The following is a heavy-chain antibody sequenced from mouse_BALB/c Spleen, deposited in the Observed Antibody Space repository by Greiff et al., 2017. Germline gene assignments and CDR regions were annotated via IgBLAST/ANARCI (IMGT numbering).Heavy chain of an antibody. J-gene: IGHJ2*01. CDR2: INPSNGGT. Sequence: QVQLQQSGAELVKPGASVKLSCKASGYTFTSYYMYWVKQRPGQGLEWIGEINPSNGGTNFTEKFKSKTTLTVDKSSSTAYMQLSSLTSEDSAVYYCTRGGWVFFDYWGQGTTLTVSS. D-gene: IGHD3-3*01. CDR1: GYTFTSYY. V-gene: IGHV1S81*02. CDR3: TRGGWVFFDY.